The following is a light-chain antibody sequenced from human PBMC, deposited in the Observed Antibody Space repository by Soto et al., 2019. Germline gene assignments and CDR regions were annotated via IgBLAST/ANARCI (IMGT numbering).Light chain of an antibody. CDR3: TSYAGGNNV. Sequence: QSALTQPHSASGSPGQSVTISCTGTSSDVGGYNYVSWYQQHPGKVTKLMVYEVNTRPSGVPYRFSGSKSGNTASLTVSGLQAEDEADYYCTSYAGGNNVFGTGTKLTVL. J-gene: IGLJ1*01. CDR1: SSDVGGYNY. V-gene: IGLV2-8*01. CDR2: EVN.